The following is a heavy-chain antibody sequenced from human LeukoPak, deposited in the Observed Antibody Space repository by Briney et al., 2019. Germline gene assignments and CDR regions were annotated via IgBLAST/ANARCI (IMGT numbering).Heavy chain of an antibody. CDR3: AGPRDGLVGFDY. Sequence: GESLKISCKASGYNFTNYWIAWVRQMPGKGLEWMGIIYPADSDTRYGPSFQGQVTISADKSISTAYLQWSSLKASDTAMYYCAGPRDGLVGFDYWGQGTLVTVSS. J-gene: IGHJ4*02. V-gene: IGHV5-51*01. CDR1: GYNFTNYW. CDR2: IYPADSDT. D-gene: IGHD2-15*01.